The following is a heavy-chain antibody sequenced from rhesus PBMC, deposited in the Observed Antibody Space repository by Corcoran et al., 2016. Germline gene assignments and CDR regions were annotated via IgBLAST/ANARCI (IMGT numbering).Heavy chain of an antibody. CDR2: IKNKADGVTA. V-gene: IGHV3-16*02. CDR3: TRMYCTSTTCYAYYFDY. Sequence: EVQLVESGGGLVQPGGSLRLSCAASGFTFSNYWMSWVRQAPGKVLYWFGRIKNKADGVTAAYAESVKGRFTISRDDSKNTLYLQMNSLKTEDTAVYYCTRMYCTSTTCYAYYFDYWGQGVLVTVSS. CDR1: GFTFSNYW. J-gene: IGHJ4*01. D-gene: IGHD2-2*01.